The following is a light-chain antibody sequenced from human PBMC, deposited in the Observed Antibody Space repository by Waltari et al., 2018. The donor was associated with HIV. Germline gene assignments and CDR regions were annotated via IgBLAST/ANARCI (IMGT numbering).Light chain of an antibody. CDR2: QDT. CDR1: ELGSRY. CDR3: QAWGTSNVV. Sequence: SYELTQHPSVSVSPGETASITCSGDELGSRYVSWYQQKPGQSPLLVIYQDTKRPSGIPERFSGANSGNTGTLTISGTQTMDEADYYCQAWGTSNVVFGGGTKLTVL. J-gene: IGLJ2*01. V-gene: IGLV3-1*01.